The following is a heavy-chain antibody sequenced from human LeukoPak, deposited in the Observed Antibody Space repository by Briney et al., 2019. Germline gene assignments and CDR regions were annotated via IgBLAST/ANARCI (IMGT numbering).Heavy chain of an antibody. D-gene: IGHD3-22*01. CDR3: ARNSSGYGGAFDI. Sequence: PETLSLTCTVSGASIFSYSWNWIRQPAGKGLEWIGRIYTSGSTNYNPSLKSRVTISVDKSKNQFSLKLASVTAADTAIYYCARNSSGYGGAFDIWGQGIMVSVSS. CDR2: IYTSGST. V-gene: IGHV4-4*07. J-gene: IGHJ3*02. CDR1: GASIFSYS.